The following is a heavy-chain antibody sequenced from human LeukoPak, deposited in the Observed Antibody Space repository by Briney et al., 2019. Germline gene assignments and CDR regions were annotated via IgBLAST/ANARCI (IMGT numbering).Heavy chain of an antibody. CDR3: ARDLAWGAY. J-gene: IGHJ4*02. Sequence: GGSLRLSCVASGFTFSIYTMSWVRQAPGKGLEWVSSISSSSSSIYSADSVKGRLTISRDNAKNSLYLEMNGLRDEDTAVYYCARDLAWGAYWGQGTLVTVSS. V-gene: IGHV3-21*01. D-gene: IGHD4/OR15-4a*01. CDR2: ISSSSSSI. CDR1: GFTFSIYT.